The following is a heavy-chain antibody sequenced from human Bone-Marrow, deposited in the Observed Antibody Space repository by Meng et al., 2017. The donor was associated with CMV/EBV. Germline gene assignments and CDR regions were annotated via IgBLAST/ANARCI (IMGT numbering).Heavy chain of an antibody. V-gene: IGHV1-24*01. Sequence: ASVKVSCKVSGYTLTELSMHWVRQAPGKGLEWMGGFDPEDGETIYAQKFQGRVTMTRDTSISTAYMELSRLRSDDTAVYYCARLGYCSSTSCYTVSNYYFDYWGQGTLVTVSS. CDR1: GYTLTELS. D-gene: IGHD2-2*02. J-gene: IGHJ4*02. CDR3: ARLGYCSSTSCYTVSNYYFDY. CDR2: FDPEDGET.